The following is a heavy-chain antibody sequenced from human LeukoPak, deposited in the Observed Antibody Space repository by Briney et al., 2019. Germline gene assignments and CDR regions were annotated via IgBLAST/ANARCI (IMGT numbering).Heavy chain of an antibody. CDR3: ARRDYYDSSGYSPLFDY. CDR2: MSGNGGTT. D-gene: IGHD3-22*01. V-gene: IGHV3-23*01. CDR1: GFIFSSYA. J-gene: IGHJ4*02. Sequence: GGSLRLSCAASGFIFSSYAMSWVRQAPGQGLEWVSGMSGNGGTTYYADSVKSRFTISRDNSKNTLYLQMNNLRVEDTAVYYCARRDYYDSSGYSPLFDYWGQGTLVTVSS.